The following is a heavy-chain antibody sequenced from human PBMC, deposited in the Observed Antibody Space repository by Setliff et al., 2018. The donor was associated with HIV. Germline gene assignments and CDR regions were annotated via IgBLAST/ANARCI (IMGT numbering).Heavy chain of an antibody. J-gene: IGHJ5*02. CDR3: ARKGNVGGWFDP. CDR2: IYYSGST. V-gene: IGHV4-59*01. CDR1: GGSMNSYY. D-gene: IGHD3-16*01. Sequence: LSLTCTVSGGSMNSYYWNRIRQPPGKGLEWIGYIYYSGSTNYNPSLKSRVTISVDTSKNQFSLKLSSVTAADTAVYYCARKGNVGGWFDPWGQGTLVTVSS.